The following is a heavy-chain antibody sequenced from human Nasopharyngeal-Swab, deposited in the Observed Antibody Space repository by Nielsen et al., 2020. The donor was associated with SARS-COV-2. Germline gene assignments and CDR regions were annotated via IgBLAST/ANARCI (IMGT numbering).Heavy chain of an antibody. D-gene: IGHD3-9*01. CDR2: INSDGSST. V-gene: IGHV3-74*01. J-gene: IGHJ4*02. CDR3: AKDVRIDVLRYFDWPIANY. Sequence: WIRQPPGKGLVWVSRINSDGSSTSYADSVKGRFTISRDNAKNTLYLQMNSLRAEDTAVYYCAKDVRIDVLRYFDWPIANYWGQGTLVTVSS.